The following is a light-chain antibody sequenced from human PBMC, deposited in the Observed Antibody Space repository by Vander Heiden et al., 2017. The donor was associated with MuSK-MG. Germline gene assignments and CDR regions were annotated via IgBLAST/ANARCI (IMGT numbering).Light chain of an antibody. CDR3: QQYNSYSPVT. Sequence: DIQMTQSPSTLSASVGDRVTITCRASQSISSWLAWYQQKPGKAPKLLIYKASSLESGVPSRFSGSGYGKEFTLTISSRQPDDFATYYCQQYNSYSPVTFGQGTKVEIK. J-gene: IGKJ1*01. CDR2: KAS. CDR1: QSISSW. V-gene: IGKV1-5*03.